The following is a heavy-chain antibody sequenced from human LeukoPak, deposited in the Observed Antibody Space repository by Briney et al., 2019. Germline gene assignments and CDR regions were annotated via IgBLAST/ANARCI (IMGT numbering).Heavy chain of an antibody. CDR3: ARDSGKYRRGENWFDP. D-gene: IGHD3-10*01. Sequence: SETLSLTCTVSGGSISSGGYYWSWIRQHPGKGLEWIGYIYYSGSTYYNPSLKSRVTISVDTTKNQFSRKLSSVTAADTAVYYCARDSGKYRRGENWFDPWGQGTLVTVSS. J-gene: IGHJ5*02. CDR2: IYYSGST. CDR1: GGSISSGGYY. V-gene: IGHV4-31*03.